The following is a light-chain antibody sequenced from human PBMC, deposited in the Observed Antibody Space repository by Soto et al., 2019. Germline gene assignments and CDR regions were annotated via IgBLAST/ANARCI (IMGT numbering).Light chain of an antibody. Sequence: EIVMTQSPATLSVSPGERVTLSCRASQSVNNNLAWFQQKAGQAPRLLIYSASTRATGIPGRFSGSGSGTEFTLTISSLQSEDFAVYYCQQYKNWPPYTFGQRTKLEIK. J-gene: IGKJ2*01. CDR3: QQYKNWPPYT. V-gene: IGKV3-15*01. CDR2: SAS. CDR1: QSVNNN.